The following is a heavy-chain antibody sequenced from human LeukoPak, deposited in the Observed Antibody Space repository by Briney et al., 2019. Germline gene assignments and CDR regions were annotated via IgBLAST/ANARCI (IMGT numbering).Heavy chain of an antibody. Sequence: SVKVSCKTSGGTFSSYAISWVRQAPGQGLEWMGGTIPMFDTANYAHKFQGRVTITADESTSTTYMELSSLRSEDTAVYYCARGLYSSSWPWLSYYYYYMDVWGKGTTVTVSS. J-gene: IGHJ6*03. V-gene: IGHV1-69*13. CDR3: ARGLYSSSWPWLSYYYYYMDV. CDR1: GGTFSSYA. CDR2: TIPMFDTA. D-gene: IGHD6-13*01.